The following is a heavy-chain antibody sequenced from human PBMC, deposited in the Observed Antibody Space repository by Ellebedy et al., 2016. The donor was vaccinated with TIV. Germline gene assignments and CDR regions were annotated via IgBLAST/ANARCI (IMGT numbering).Heavy chain of an antibody. Sequence: GESLKISXTASGFTFGDYAMSWYRQAPEKGLEWVGFIRSKAYGGTTEYAASVKGRFTISRDDSTSIAYLQMNSLETEDTAVYYCSRYLGYGYWGQGTLVTVSS. CDR2: IRSKAYGGTT. J-gene: IGHJ4*02. CDR1: GFTFGDYA. D-gene: IGHD5-12*01. CDR3: SRYLGYGY. V-gene: IGHV3-49*03.